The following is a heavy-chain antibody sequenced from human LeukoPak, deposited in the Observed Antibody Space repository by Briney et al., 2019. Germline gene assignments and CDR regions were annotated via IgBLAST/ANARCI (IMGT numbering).Heavy chain of an antibody. CDR1: GFTFSSYW. CDR2: TKQDGSEK. D-gene: IGHD6-6*01. Sequence: GGSLRLSCAASGFTFSSYWMSWVRQAPGKGLEWVANTKQDGSEKYYADSVKGRFTISRDNAKNSVYLQMNSLRVEDTAVYYCARDWPYSSSSRPFDYWGQGTLVTVCS. J-gene: IGHJ4*02. CDR3: ARDWPYSSSSRPFDY. V-gene: IGHV3-7*01.